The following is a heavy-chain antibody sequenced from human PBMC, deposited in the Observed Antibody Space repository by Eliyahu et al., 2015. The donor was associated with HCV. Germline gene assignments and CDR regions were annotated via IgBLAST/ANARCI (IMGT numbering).Heavy chain of an antibody. CDR3: ARGPPQDAFDV. CDR1: GFPFSGYA. J-gene: IGHJ3*01. Sequence: QLVESGGGLVKPGGSLRLSCAASGFPFSGYAINWVRQAPGRGLDWVSSISSSGGYIYYADSVKGRFTISRDNAKAVVYLQMNSLGGEDTALYYCARGPPQDAFDVWGHGTMVTVSS. CDR2: ISSSGGYI. V-gene: IGHV3-21*01.